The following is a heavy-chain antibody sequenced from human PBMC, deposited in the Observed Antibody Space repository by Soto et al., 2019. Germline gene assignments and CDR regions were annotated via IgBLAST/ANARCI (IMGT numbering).Heavy chain of an antibody. CDR1: GFTFSSYA. CDR2: ISGSGGST. CDR3: AKIRPDSSGYYFEDDY. J-gene: IGHJ4*02. D-gene: IGHD3-22*01. V-gene: IGHV3-23*01. Sequence: EVQLLESGGGLVQPGGSLRLSCAASGFTFSSYAMSWVRQAPGKGLEWVSAISGSGGSTYYADSVKGRFTISRDNSKNTLYLQMNSLRAEDTAVYYCAKIRPDSSGYYFEDDYWGQGTLVTVSS.